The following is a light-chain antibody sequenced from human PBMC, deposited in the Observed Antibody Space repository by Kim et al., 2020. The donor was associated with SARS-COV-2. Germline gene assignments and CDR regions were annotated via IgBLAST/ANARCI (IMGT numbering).Light chain of an antibody. CDR2: QES. CDR1: KLGDKY. CDR3: QAWDSSTGV. J-gene: IGLJ1*01. Sequence: VSPGQTTSITCSGDKLGDKYACWYQQKPGQSPVLVIYQESKRPSGIPERFSGSNSANTATLTISGTQTMDEADNYCQAWDSSTGVFGTGTKVTVL. V-gene: IGLV3-1*01.